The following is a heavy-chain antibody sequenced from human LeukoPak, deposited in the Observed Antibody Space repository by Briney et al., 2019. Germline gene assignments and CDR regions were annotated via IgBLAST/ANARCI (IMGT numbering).Heavy chain of an antibody. V-gene: IGHV3-33*01. CDR2: IWYDGSKR. D-gene: IGHD3-10*01. J-gene: IGHJ5*02. CDR1: GFTFRSYG. Sequence: PGGSLRLSCAASGFTFRSYGMHWVRQAPGKGLEWVAVIWYDGSKRYYGDSVKGRFTISRDNSKNTLYLEMNSLRVEDTAVYYCARASRGNWFDPWGQGTLVTVSS. CDR3: ARASRGNWFDP.